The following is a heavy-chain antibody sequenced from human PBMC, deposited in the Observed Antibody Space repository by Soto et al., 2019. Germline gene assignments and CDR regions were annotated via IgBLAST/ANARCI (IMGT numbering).Heavy chain of an antibody. V-gene: IGHV1-69*01. CDR3: ASALVRIAAAGTDYYDYGMDV. CDR1: GGTFSSYA. Sequence: QVQLVQSGAEVKKPGSSVKVSCKASGGTFSSYAISWVRQAPGQGLEWMGGIIPIFGTANYAQKFQGRVTVTADESTGTVYRELRSLRSEDTAVYCCASALVRIAAAGTDYYDYGMDVCGQGTTGTVSS. J-gene: IGHJ6*02. CDR2: IIPIFGTA. D-gene: IGHD6-13*01.